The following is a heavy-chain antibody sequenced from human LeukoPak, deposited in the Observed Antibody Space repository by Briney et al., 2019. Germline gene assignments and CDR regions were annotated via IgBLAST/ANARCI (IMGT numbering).Heavy chain of an antibody. CDR3: ARGADPDSGSSYRYYYYYYYMDV. CDR2: IYTSEST. D-gene: IGHD1-26*01. CDR1: GCSISSGSYD. J-gene: IGHJ6*03. V-gene: IGHV4-61*02. Sequence: PSQTLSLTCTVYGCSISSGSYDRSWIRQPPGKGLERIGRIYTSESTTYNPSLKSRVSISVETSKNQFSLKLSSVTAADTAVYYCARGADPDSGSSYRYYYYYYYMDVWGKGTTVTVSS.